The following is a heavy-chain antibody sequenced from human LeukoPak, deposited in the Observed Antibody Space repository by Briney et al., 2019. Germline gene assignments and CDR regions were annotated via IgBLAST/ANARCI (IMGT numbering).Heavy chain of an antibody. D-gene: IGHD3-22*01. CDR2: INPNSGGT. V-gene: IGHV1-2*02. CDR3: ASRSYDSSGYSYYYYYYGMDV. J-gene: IGHJ6*02. CDR1: VYTFTGYY. Sequence: GASVKVSCKASVYTFTGYYMHWVRPAPGQGLEWMGWINPNSGGTNYAQKFQGRVTMTRDTSISTAYMELSRLRSDDTAVYYCASRSYDSSGYSYYYYYYGMDVWGQGNTVTVSS.